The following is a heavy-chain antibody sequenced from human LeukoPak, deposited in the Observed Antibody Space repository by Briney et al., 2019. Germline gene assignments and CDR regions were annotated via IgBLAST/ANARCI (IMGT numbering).Heavy chain of an antibody. Sequence: ASVKVSCKASRYTFTAYYIHWVRQAPGQGLEWMGWINSHTGGTKYAQKFQGWVTMTRDTSISTAYMDLSGLKSNDTAVYYCARGFGSSWFDVWGQGTLVTVSS. CDR3: ARGFGSSWFDV. J-gene: IGHJ5*02. CDR2: INSHTGGT. V-gene: IGHV1-2*04. CDR1: RYTFTAYY. D-gene: IGHD6-13*01.